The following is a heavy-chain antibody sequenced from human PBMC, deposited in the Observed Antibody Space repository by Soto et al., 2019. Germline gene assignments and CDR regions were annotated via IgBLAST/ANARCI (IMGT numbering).Heavy chain of an antibody. J-gene: IGHJ3*02. V-gene: IGHV4-30-4*01. D-gene: IGHD3-3*01. CDR1: GGSISSGDYY. CDR3: ARAGGITIFGVVINAFDI. Sequence: SSETLSLTCTVSGGSISSGDYYWSWVRQPPGKGLEWIGYIYYSGSTYYNPSLKSRVTISVDTSKNQFSLKLSSVTAADTAVYYCARAGGITIFGVVINAFDIWGQGTMVTVS. CDR2: IYYSGST.